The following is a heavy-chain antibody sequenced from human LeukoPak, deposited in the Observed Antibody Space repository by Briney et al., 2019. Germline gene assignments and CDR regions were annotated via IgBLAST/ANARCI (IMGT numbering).Heavy chain of an antibody. J-gene: IGHJ4*02. CDR3: ARGGDYGDLRYFDY. CDR2: IYYRGST. CDR1: GVSINNYY. D-gene: IGHD4-17*01. Sequence: SETLSLTCTVSGVSINNYYWSWIRQPPGEGLEWIGYIYYRGSTNYNPSLKSRVTFSVDTSKNQFSLKLNSVTAADTAVYYCARGGDYGDLRYFDYWGQGTLVTVSS. V-gene: IGHV4-59*01.